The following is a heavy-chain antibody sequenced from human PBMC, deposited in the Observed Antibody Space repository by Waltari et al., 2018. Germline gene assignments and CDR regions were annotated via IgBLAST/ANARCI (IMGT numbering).Heavy chain of an antibody. J-gene: IGHJ4*02. CDR1: GDSISSYNW. D-gene: IGHD3-16*01. Sequence: QVQLQESGPGLVKPSGTLSLTCAISGDSISSYNWWGWVRQPPGKGLEWIAEIFHTEATDYNPSLNSRVTISLDKSKNHFSLNLTSVTAADTAVYYCARGDTGLLDYWGQGTLVTVSS. CDR2: IFHTEAT. V-gene: IGHV4-4*02. CDR3: ARGDTGLLDY.